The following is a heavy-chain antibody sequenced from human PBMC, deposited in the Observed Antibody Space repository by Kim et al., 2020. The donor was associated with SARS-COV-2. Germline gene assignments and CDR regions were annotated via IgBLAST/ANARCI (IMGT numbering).Heavy chain of an antibody. D-gene: IGHD3-10*01. CDR3: ARDFRFGEDDAFDI. J-gene: IGHJ3*02. CDR1: GFTFSSYG. Sequence: GGSLRLSCAASGFTFSSYGMHWVRQAPGKGLEWVAVIWYDGSNKYYADSVKGRFTISRDNSKNTLYLQMNSLIAEDTAVYYCARDFRFGEDDAFDIWGQGTMVTLSS. CDR2: IWYDGSNK. V-gene: IGHV3-33*01.